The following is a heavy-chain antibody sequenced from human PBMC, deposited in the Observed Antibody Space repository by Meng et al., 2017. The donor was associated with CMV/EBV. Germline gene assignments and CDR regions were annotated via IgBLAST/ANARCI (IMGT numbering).Heavy chain of an antibody. CDR1: GFPFDDYA. CDR3: AKAAARSWFDP. CDR2: ISWNSGSI. D-gene: IGHD6-6*01. J-gene: IGHJ5*02. Sequence: GGSLRLSCAASGFPFDDYAMHWVRQAPGKGLEWVSGISWNSGSIGYADSVKGRFTISRDNAKNSLYLQMNSLRAEDTALYYCAKAAARSWFDPWGQGTLVTVSS. V-gene: IGHV3-9*01.